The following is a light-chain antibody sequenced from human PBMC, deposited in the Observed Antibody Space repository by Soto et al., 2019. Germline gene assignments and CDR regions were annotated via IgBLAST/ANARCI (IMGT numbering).Light chain of an antibody. CDR1: QSVLYSSNNKNY. CDR2: WAS. CDR3: QQYYSTPLT. J-gene: IGKJ3*01. Sequence: DIVMTQSPDSLAVSLGERATINCKSSQSVLYSSNNKNYLAWYQQKQGQPPKLLIYWASTRETGVPERFSASASGTDFTLTISSLQAEDVAVYYCQQYYSTPLTFGPGTKVDIK. V-gene: IGKV4-1*01.